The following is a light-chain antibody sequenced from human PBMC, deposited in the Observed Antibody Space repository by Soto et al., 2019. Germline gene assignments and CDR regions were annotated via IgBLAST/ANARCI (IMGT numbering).Light chain of an antibody. V-gene: IGKV1-8*01. CDR3: QQYYCYPIT. Sequence: AIRMTQSPSSFSASTGDRVTITRRASQGISSYLAWYQQKPGKAPKLLIYAASTLQSGVASRFSGSGSGTDFTLTISCLQSEDFATYYCQQYYCYPITFGQGTRLEMK. J-gene: IGKJ5*01. CDR2: AAS. CDR1: QGISSY.